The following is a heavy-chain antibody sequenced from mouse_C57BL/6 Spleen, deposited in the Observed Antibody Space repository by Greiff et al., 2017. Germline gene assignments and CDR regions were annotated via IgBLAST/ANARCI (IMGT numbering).Heavy chain of an antibody. D-gene: IGHD1-3*01. Sequence: QVQLQQSGPELVKPGASVKISCKASGYAFSSSWMNWVKQRPGKGLEWIGRIYPGDGDTNYNGKFKGKATLTADKSSSTAYMQLSSLTSEDSAVYFCARDGSSGDDAMDYWGQGTSVTVSS. CDR2: IYPGDGDT. CDR3: ARDGSSGDDAMDY. CDR1: GYAFSSSW. J-gene: IGHJ4*01. V-gene: IGHV1-82*01.